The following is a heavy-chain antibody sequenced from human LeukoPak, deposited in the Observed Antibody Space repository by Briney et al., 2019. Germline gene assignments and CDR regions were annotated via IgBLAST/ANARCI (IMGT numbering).Heavy chain of an antibody. CDR3: ANMLAGDAFDI. Sequence: GGSLRLSCAASGFTFDDYAMHWVRQAPGKGLEWVSLISGDGGSTYYADSVKGRFTISRDNSKNSLYLQMNSLRAEDTAVYYCANMLAGDAFDIWGQGTMVTVSS. D-gene: IGHD2-15*01. CDR1: GFTFDDYA. CDR2: ISGDGGST. J-gene: IGHJ3*02. V-gene: IGHV3-43*02.